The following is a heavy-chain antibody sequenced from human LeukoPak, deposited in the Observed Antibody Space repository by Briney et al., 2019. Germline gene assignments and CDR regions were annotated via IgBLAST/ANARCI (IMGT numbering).Heavy chain of an antibody. Sequence: PGGSLRLSCAASGFTFSSYAMSWVRQAPGKGLEWVSAISGSGGSTYYADSVKGRSTISRDNPKNTLYLQMNSLRAEDTAVYYCAKVPVVVVVVAATGYFQHWGQGTLVTVSS. CDR2: ISGSGGST. CDR3: AKVPVVVVVVAATGYFQH. D-gene: IGHD2-15*01. V-gene: IGHV3-23*01. CDR1: GFTFSSYA. J-gene: IGHJ1*01.